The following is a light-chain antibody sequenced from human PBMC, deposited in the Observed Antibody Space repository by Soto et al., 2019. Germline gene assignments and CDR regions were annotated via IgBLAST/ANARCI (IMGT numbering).Light chain of an antibody. CDR3: QQRSNWPYT. CDR2: DTS. Sequence: EIVLTQSPATLSLSPGERATLSCRASQSVSNSLAWYQQKPGQAPRVLIYDTSNRATGIPARFSGSGSGTDFTLTISSLEPEDFAVYYCQQRSNWPYTFGQGTRLEIK. V-gene: IGKV3-11*01. J-gene: IGKJ2*01. CDR1: QSVSNS.